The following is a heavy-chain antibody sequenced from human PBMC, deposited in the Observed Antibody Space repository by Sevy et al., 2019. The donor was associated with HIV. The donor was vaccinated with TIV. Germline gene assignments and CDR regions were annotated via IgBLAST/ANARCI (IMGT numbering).Heavy chain of an antibody. J-gene: IGHJ4*02. D-gene: IGHD3-3*01. V-gene: IGHV3-48*02. CDR3: ARGGYYGFLSDY. Sequence: GGSLRLSCAASGFTFSSYSMNWVRQAPGKGLEWVSSISSSSSTIYYADSVKGRFPISGDNAKNSLYLQMNSLRDEDTAVYYCARGGYYGFLSDYLGQGTLVTVSS. CDR1: GFTFSSYS. CDR2: ISSSSSTI.